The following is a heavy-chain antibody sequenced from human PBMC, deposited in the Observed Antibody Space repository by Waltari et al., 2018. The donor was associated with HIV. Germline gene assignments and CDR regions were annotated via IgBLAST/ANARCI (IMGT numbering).Heavy chain of an antibody. CDR2: YEREIKEPT. Sequence: QVHLAQSGAEVQKPGASVKVSCKVSGYKLTDLSMHWVRQAPGKGLEWVGRYEREIKEPTLCAQMWRGRVTVTEDPSTDTAYMELSGIMSEDTAIYYGATQRFWCSGNYRFDDWGQGTLVTVS. J-gene: IGHJ4*01. CDR1: GYKLTDLS. V-gene: IGHV1-24*01. CDR3: ATQRFWCSGNYRFDD. D-gene: IGHD1-26*01.